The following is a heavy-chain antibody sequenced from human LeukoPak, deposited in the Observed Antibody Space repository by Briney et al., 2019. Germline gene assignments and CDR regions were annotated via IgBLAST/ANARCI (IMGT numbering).Heavy chain of an antibody. CDR2: IYTSGST. D-gene: IGHD3-3*01. CDR3: ARVITIFGVVTPMFDY. CDR1: GGSISSGSYY. J-gene: IGHJ4*02. V-gene: IGHV4-61*02. Sequence: PSETLSLTCTVSGGSISSGSYYWSWIRQPAGKGLEWIGRIYTSGSTNYNPSLKSRVTISVDTSKNQFSLKLSSVTAADTAMYYCARVITIFGVVTPMFDYWGQGTLVTVSS.